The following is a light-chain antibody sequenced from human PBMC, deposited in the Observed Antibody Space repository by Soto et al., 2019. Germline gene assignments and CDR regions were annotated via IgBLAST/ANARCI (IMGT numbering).Light chain of an antibody. Sequence: DIPMTQSPSTLSASVGDRVTITCRASQTISSWLAWYKQKPGKAPNLLIYKASTLESGVPSRFSGSGSGTEFTLTISSLQPDDFATYYCQQYKTYSRTFGQGTKVEIK. V-gene: IGKV1-5*03. CDR2: KAS. CDR1: QTISSW. J-gene: IGKJ1*01. CDR3: QQYKTYSRT.